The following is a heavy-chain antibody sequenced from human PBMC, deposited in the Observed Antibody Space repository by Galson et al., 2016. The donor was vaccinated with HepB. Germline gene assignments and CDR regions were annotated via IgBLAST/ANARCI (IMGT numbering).Heavy chain of an antibody. Sequence: SLRLSCAASGFSFSSYGMHWVRQAPGKGLEWVANIKEDGSEKYYVDSVKGRFTISRDNARSSLYLQMNSLRAEDTAVYYCAREELKTYYFDDSGYYYDHYCYYMDVWGKGTTVTVSS. CDR2: IKEDGSEK. CDR3: AREELKTYYFDDSGYYYDHYCYYMDV. CDR1: GFSFSSYG. J-gene: IGHJ6*03. V-gene: IGHV3-7*03. D-gene: IGHD3-22*01.